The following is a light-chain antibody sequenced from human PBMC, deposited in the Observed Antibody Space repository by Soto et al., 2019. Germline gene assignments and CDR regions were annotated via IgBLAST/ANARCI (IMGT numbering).Light chain of an antibody. CDR1: SSNIGSNY. Sequence: QSVLTQPPSASGTPGQRVTISCSGSSSNIGSNYVYWYQQLPGTAPKLLIYRNNQRHSGVPDRFSGSKSGTSASLAISGLRYEDEADYYCAAWDDSLSGPVFGTGTKLTVL. CDR2: RNN. J-gene: IGLJ1*01. CDR3: AAWDDSLSGPV. V-gene: IGLV1-47*01.